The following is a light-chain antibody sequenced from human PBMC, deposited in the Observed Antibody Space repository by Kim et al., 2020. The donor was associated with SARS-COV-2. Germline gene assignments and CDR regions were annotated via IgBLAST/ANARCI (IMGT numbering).Light chain of an antibody. CDR3: QAWDSSTAWV. J-gene: IGLJ1*01. CDR1: KLGDKY. CDR2: RDS. V-gene: IGLV3-1*01. Sequence: SPGQTASITCSGDKLGDKYACWYQQKPGQSPVLVIYRDSKRPSGIPERFSGSNSGNTATLTISGTQAMDEADYYCQAWDSSTAWVFGTGTKVTVL.